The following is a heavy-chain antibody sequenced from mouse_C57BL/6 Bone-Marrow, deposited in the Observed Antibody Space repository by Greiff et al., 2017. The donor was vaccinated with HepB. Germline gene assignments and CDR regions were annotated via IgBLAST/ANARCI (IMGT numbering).Heavy chain of an antibody. CDR2: ISSGSSTI. J-gene: IGHJ1*03. V-gene: IGHV5-17*01. CDR3: ARRTYYYGSSPLDV. CDR1: GFTFSDYG. D-gene: IGHD1-1*01. Sequence: EVKLVESGGGLVKPGGSLKLSCAASGFTFSDYGMHWVRQAPEKGLEWVAYISSGSSTIYYADTVKGRFTISRDNAKNTLFLQMTSLRSEDTAMYYCARRTYYYGSSPLDVWGTGTTVTVSS.